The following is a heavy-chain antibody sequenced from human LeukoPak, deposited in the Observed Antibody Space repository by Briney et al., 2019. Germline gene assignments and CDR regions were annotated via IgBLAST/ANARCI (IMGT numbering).Heavy chain of an antibody. CDR1: GFTFSSYW. V-gene: IGHV3-74*01. CDR2: INTDGSST. CDR3: ARDPVLDDYGGNSPY. J-gene: IGHJ4*02. Sequence: GGSLRLSCAASGFTFSSYWMHWVRQAPGKGLVWASRINTDGSSTTYADSVKGRFTISRDNAKNTLYLQMNSLRAEDTAVYYCARDPVLDDYGGNSPYWGQGTLVTVSS. D-gene: IGHD4-23*01.